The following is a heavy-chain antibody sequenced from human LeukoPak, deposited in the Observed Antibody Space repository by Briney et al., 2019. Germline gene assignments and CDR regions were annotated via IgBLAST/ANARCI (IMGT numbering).Heavy chain of an antibody. Sequence: SETLSLTCTVSGGSISSYYWSWIRQPAGKGLEWIGRIHASGGTDYNPSLESRVTMSVDTSKSQFSLRLSSVTAADTAVYYCAREGSMTARPFVSIDYWGQGTLVTVSS. D-gene: IGHD6-6*01. J-gene: IGHJ4*02. V-gene: IGHV4-4*07. CDR3: AREGSMTARPFVSIDY. CDR1: GGSISSYY. CDR2: IHASGGT.